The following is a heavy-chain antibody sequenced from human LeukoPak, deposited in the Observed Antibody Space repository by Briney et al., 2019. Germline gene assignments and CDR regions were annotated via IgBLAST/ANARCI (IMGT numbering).Heavy chain of an antibody. D-gene: IGHD6-13*01. CDR2: INPSGGST. CDR1: GCTFTSYY. V-gene: IGHV1-46*01. J-gene: IGHJ6*02. CDR3: AREASKYSSSWYYYYGMDV. Sequence: ASVKVSCKASGCTFTSYYMHWVRQAPGQGLEWMGIINPSGGSTSYAQKFQGRVTMTRDTSTSTVYMELSSLRSEDTAVYYCAREASKYSSSWYYYYGMDVWGQGTTVTVSS.